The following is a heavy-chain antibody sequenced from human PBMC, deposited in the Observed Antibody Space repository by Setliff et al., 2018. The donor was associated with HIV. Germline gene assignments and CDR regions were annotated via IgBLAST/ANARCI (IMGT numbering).Heavy chain of an antibody. CDR1: YGSISGHY. D-gene: IGHD6-13*01. CDR3: ARLPDINSWPFDY. J-gene: IGHJ4*02. V-gene: IGHV4-59*11. Sequence: SETLSLTCTVSYGSISGHYWTWIRRPPGKGLEWIGYIHHSGGTQYNPSLMSRLTMSVDSSKNQFSLSLSSVTAADTAVYYCARLPDINSWPFDYWARGTLVTVSS. CDR2: IHHSGGT.